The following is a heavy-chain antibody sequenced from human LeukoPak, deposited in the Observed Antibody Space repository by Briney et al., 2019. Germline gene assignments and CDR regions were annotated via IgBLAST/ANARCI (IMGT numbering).Heavy chain of an antibody. CDR1: GFTFSSYA. Sequence: GGSLRLSCAASGFTFSSYAMHWVRQAPGKGLEWVAVISYDGSNKYYADSVKGRFTISRDNSKNTMYVQMNSLRAEDTAVYYCARAHSTWLDGFDRWGQGTLVTVSS. CDR2: ISYDGSNK. D-gene: IGHD6-19*01. CDR3: ARAHSTWLDGFDR. V-gene: IGHV3-30*04. J-gene: IGHJ5*02.